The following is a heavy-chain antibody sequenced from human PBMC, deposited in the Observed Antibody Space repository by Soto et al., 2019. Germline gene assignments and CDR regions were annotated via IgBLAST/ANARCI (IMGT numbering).Heavy chain of an antibody. CDR3: ARAQSYYGSGSYIWFDP. CDR1: GGSISSNKW. CDR2: IYHSGST. V-gene: IGHV4-4*02. J-gene: IGHJ5*02. D-gene: IGHD3-10*01. Sequence: SETLSLTCAVYGGSISSNKWWSWVRQPPGKGLEWIGEIYHSGSTNYNPSLKSRVTISVDTSKNQFSLKLSSVTAADTAVYYCARAQSYYGSGSYIWFDPWGQGTLVTVSS.